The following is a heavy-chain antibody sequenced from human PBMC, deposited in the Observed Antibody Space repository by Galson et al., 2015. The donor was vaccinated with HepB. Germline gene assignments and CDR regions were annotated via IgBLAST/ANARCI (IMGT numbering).Heavy chain of an antibody. V-gene: IGHV3-30-3*01. CDR1: AFTFSRYV. D-gene: IGHD6-13*01. CDR2: ISFNGSNQ. Sequence: SLRLSCAASAFTFSRYVMHWVRQAPGEGLEWVAGISFNGSNQYYADSVEGRFTISRDNSKNTVYLQMNSLRPEDTAVYYCAISWYIIEDGFHIWGQGTMVTVSS. J-gene: IGHJ3*02. CDR3: AISWYIIEDGFHI.